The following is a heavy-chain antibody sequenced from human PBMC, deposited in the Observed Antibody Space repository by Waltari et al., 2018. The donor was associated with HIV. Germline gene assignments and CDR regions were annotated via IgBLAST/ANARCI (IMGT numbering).Heavy chain of an antibody. CDR3: AGGGIAAAGYYYYGMDV. V-gene: IGHV4-34*01. CDR2: INHSGST. CDR1: GGSFSGYY. J-gene: IGHJ6*02. Sequence: QVQLQQWGAGLLKPSETLSLTCAVYGGSFSGYYWSWIRQPPGKGLEWIGEINHSGSTNYNPSLKSRVTISVDTSKNQFSLKLSSVTAADTAVYYCAGGGIAAAGYYYYGMDVWGQGTTVTVSS. D-gene: IGHD6-13*01.